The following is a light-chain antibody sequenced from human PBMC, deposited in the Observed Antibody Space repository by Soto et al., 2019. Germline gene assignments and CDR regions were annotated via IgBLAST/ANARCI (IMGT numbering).Light chain of an antibody. CDR1: QSVSSY. J-gene: IGKJ4*01. V-gene: IGKV3-11*01. Sequence: EIVLTQSPATLSLSPGERATLSCRASQSVSSYLAWYQQKPGQAPRLLIYDASNRATGIPARFSGSASGTDFTLTIRSLERDDFAVYYCQQRSDWPSTFGGGTKVQIK. CDR3: QQRSDWPST. CDR2: DAS.